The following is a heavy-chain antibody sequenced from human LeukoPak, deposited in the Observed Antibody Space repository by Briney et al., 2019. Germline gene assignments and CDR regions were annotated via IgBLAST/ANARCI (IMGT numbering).Heavy chain of an antibody. CDR3: ARGLSYDILTGYFYYYYYMDV. CDR2: INHSGST. J-gene: IGHJ6*03. V-gene: IGHV4-34*01. D-gene: IGHD3-9*01. CDR1: GGSFSGYY. Sequence: SETLSLTCAVYGGSFSGYYWSWIRQPPGKGLEWIGEINHSGSTNYNPSLKSRVTISVDTSKNQFSLKLSSVTAADTAVYYCARGLSYDILTGYFYYYYYMDVWGKGTTVTVSS.